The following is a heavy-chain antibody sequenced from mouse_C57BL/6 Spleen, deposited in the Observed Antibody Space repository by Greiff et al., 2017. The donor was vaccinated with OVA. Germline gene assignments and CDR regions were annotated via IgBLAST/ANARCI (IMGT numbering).Heavy chain of an antibody. Sequence: VQLQQSGAELVRPGTSVKVSCKASGYAFTNYLIEWVKQRPGQGLEWIGVINPGSGGTNYNEKFKGKATLTADKSSSTAYMQLSSLTSEDSAVYVGARKGAYYSNYDAMDYWGQGTSVTVSS. CDR2: INPGSGGT. CDR3: ARKGAYYSNYDAMDY. J-gene: IGHJ4*01. CDR1: GYAFTNYL. D-gene: IGHD2-5*01. V-gene: IGHV1-54*01.